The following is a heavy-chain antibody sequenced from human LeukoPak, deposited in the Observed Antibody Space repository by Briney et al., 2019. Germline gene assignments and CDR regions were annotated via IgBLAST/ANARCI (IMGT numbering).Heavy chain of an antibody. CDR2: ISSSSSYI. D-gene: IGHD2-15*01. Sequence: GGSLRLSCAASGFTFSSYSMNWVRQAPGKGLEWVSSISSSSSYIYYADSVKGRFTISRDNAKNSLYLQMNSLGAEDTAVYYCARPGGVAATVTIYYFDYWGQGTLVTVSS. J-gene: IGHJ4*02. CDR1: GFTFSSYS. CDR3: ARPGGVAATVTIYYFDY. V-gene: IGHV3-21*01.